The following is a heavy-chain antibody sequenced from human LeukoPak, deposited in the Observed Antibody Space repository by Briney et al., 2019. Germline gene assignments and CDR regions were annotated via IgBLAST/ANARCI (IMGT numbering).Heavy chain of an antibody. CDR2: ISAYHGNA. J-gene: IGHJ4*02. CDR3: ARDQDYCHSARCYQFDY. Sequence: GASVKVSCKTSGYTFTSSGVSWVRQAPGQGLELMGWISAYHGNANYAQKFTGRVTMTTDTSTSTAYMELRSLRSDDTAVYYCARDQDYCHSARCYQFDYWGQGTLVTVSS. D-gene: IGHD2-2*01. CDR1: GYTFTSSG. V-gene: IGHV1-18*01.